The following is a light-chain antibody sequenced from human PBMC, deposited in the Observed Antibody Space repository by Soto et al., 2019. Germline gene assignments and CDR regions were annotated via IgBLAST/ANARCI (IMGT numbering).Light chain of an antibody. V-gene: IGKV3-15*01. CDR2: DAS. CDR3: REDHYWPWT. J-gene: IGKJ1*01. CDR1: QSVTTK. Sequence: LMTQSPATLSVSPGGGASLSCRVSQSVTTKLAWYQQRPGQPPRLLIYDASTRATGVPATFSGSGSGADFTLTISSLQADDFVVYYCREDHYWPWTFGQGTRVEVK.